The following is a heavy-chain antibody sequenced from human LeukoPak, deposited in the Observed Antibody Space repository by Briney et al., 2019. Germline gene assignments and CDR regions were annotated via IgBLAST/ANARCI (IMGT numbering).Heavy chain of an antibody. J-gene: IGHJ4*02. CDR3: ARGGYDYGDY. CDR1: GYTITTFG. D-gene: IGHD6-13*01. Sequence: ASVKVSCKASGYTITTFGINWLRQAPGQGLEWMGWINTNTGNPTYAQGFTGRFVFSLDTSVSTAYLQISSLKAEDTAVYYCARGGYDYGDYWGQGTLVTVSS. CDR2: INTNTGNP. V-gene: IGHV7-4-1*02.